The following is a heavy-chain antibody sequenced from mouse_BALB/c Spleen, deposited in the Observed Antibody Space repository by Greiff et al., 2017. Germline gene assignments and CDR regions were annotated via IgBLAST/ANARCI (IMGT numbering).Heavy chain of an antibody. V-gene: IGHV5-4*02. CDR3: ARDRGYGNEAMDY. D-gene: IGHD2-10*02. CDR2: ISDGGSYT. J-gene: IGHJ4*01. Sequence: EVKLVESGGGLVKPGGSLKLSCAASGFTFSDYYMYWVRQTPEKRLEWVATISDGGSYTYYPDSVKGRFTISRDNAKNNLYLQMSSLKSEDTAMYYCARDRGYGNEAMDYWGQGTSVTVSS. CDR1: GFTFSDYY.